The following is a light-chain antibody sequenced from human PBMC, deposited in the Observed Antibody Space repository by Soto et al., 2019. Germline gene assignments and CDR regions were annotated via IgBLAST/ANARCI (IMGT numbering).Light chain of an antibody. J-gene: IGKJ4*01. V-gene: IGKV3-15*01. CDR3: RQYHTWPIT. CDR2: GAS. Sequence: DIVMTQSPATLSVAPGERVTFSCRASQGVSRKLAWYQHKPGQAPRLLISGASTGATGIPARFSGSGSGTEFTLTISSLQSEDCASYYCRQYHTWPITFGGGTKVDIK. CDR1: QGVSRK.